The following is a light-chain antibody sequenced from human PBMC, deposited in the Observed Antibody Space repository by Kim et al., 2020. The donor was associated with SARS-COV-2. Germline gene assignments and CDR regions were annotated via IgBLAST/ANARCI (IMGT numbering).Light chain of an antibody. CDR3: QSYDGSIIL. J-gene: IGLJ3*02. V-gene: IGLV6-57*02. Sequence: GKPVTNSGTGNSGSIASNYVQWYQQRPGSVPTIVIYEDNRRPSGVPDRFSGSIDSSSHSASLTISGLKTEDEADYYCQSYDGSIILFGGGTQLTVL. CDR2: EDN. CDR1: SGSIASNY.